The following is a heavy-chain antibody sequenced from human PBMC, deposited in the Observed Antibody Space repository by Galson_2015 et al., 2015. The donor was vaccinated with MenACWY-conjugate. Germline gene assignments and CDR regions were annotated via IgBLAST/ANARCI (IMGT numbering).Heavy chain of an antibody. CDR1: GFTLGTYW. V-gene: IGHV3-7*03. CDR2: INQDGSAR. J-gene: IGHJ4*02. D-gene: IGHD2/OR15-2a*01. CDR3: ATYFRYIPY. Sequence: SLRLSCAAPGFTLGTYWMPCVRPTPGKGLEWVAHINQDGSARIYVDSVKVRFTISIDNAKTSLNLPMDSLRVEDTDLYYCATYFRYIPYWGQGTLVTVSS.